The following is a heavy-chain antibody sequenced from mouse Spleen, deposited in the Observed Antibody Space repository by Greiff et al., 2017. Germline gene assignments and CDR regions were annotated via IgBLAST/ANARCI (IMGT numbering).Heavy chain of an antibody. CDR1: GSTFTSYT. D-gene: IGHD2-14*01. J-gene: IGHJ4*01. V-gene: IGHV1-4*01. Sequence: VQLQQSGAELARPGASVKMSCKASGSTFTSYTMHWVRQRPGQDLEWIGYINPSSGYTNYNQKFKDKATLTTDRSSNTAYMALSSLTSEDSAVYYWARCGYRYNYAMDKSGQEASVTVSS. CDR2: INPSSGYT. CDR3: ARCGYRYNYAMDK.